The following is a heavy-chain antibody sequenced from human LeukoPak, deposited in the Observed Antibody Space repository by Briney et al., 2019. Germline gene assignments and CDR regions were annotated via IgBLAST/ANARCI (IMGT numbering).Heavy chain of an antibody. CDR2: ISTMSNYI. CDR3: SRDRLGGLDL. Sequence: GGSLRLSCAASGFDFSTYAINWVRHAPGKGLEWVSSISTMSNYIFYGDSVKGRFTISRDNAKNSVYLQMNSLRPDDTALYYCSRDRLGGLDLWGQGTLVTDSS. V-gene: IGHV3-21*01. D-gene: IGHD5-12*01. J-gene: IGHJ5*02. CDR1: GFDFSTYA.